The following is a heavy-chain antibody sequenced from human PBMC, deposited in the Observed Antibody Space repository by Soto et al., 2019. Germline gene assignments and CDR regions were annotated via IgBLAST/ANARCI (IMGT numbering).Heavy chain of an antibody. Sequence: EVQLLESGGGLVQPGGSLRLSFAASGFTFKNFAVSWVRQAPGKGMEWVSAIGGSGSSANYADSVKGRFTVSRDDSKSTLYLQMSGLRVDDTALYYCAKDAVAYNGEWDWFDLWGQGTLVTVSS. CDR1: GFTFKNFA. D-gene: IGHD3-10*01. J-gene: IGHJ5*02. CDR2: IGGSGSSA. V-gene: IGHV3-23*01. CDR3: AKDAVAYNGEWDWFDL.